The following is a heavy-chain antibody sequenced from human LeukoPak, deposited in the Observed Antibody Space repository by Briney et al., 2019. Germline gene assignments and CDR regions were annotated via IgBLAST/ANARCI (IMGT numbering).Heavy chain of an antibody. D-gene: IGHD3-3*01. CDR2: ISGSGGST. Sequence: GSLRLSCAASGFTFSSYAMSWVRQAPGKGLEWVSAISGSGGSTYYADSVKGRFTISRDNSKNTLYLQMNSLRAEDTAVYYCATARYYDFWSGYYGMDVWGKGTTVTVSS. CDR1: GFTFSSYA. V-gene: IGHV3-23*01. J-gene: IGHJ6*04. CDR3: ATARYYDFWSGYYGMDV.